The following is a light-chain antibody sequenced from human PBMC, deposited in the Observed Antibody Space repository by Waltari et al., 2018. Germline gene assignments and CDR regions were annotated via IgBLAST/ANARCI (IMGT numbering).Light chain of an antibody. CDR2: GAA. CDR1: QSVSSN. V-gene: IGKV3-15*01. CDR3: QQYSNWPPLT. J-gene: IGKJ4*01. Sequence: EIVMTHSPATLSVSPGERATLPCRASQSVSSNLAWYQQKPGQAPRLLIYGAATRAAGIPARFGGSGSGTEFTLTISSLQAEDFAVYYCQQYSNWPPLTFGGGTKVEIK.